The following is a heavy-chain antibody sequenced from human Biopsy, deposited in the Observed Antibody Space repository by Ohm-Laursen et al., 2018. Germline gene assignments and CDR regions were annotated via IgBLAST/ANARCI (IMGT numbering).Heavy chain of an antibody. J-gene: IGHJ4*02. CDR3: ARDQRGPSLLEAKLTPNYFDY. D-gene: IGHD1-1*01. Sequence: SLRLSCAASGFTFTHAWMTWVRQAPGKGLEWVSSIRSGGDYMFYADSVKGRFTISRDNAKNSLYLQMNSLRAEDTAVYYCARDQRGPSLLEAKLTPNYFDYWGRGSLVTVSS. CDR1: GFTFTHAW. CDR2: IRSGGDYM. V-gene: IGHV3-21*01.